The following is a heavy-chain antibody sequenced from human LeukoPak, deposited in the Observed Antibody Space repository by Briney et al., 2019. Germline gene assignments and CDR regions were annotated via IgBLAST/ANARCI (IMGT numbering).Heavy chain of an antibody. J-gene: IGHJ4*02. D-gene: IGHD1-26*01. CDR3: ARGEYSGSYYYFAY. V-gene: IGHV1-46*01. CDR1: GYSFTGHY. Sequence: ASVKVSCKASGYSFTGHYMHWVRQAPGQGLEWMGVINPRGTSTIYAEKFQGRVTITRNTSISTSYMELNSLRSEDTAVYYCARGEYSGSYYYFAYWGQGTLVTVSS. CDR2: INPRGTST.